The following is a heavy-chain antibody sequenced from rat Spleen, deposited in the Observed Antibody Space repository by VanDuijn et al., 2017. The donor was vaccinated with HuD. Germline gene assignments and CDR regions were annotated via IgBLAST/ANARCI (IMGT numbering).Heavy chain of an antibody. CDR3: ASLLQWSPFDY. CDR1: GFTFSSYD. D-gene: IGHD1-1*01. V-gene: IGHV5S23*01. CDR2: ISPSGRNT. Sequence: EVQLVESGGDLIQPGRSLKLSCAASGFTFSSYDMAWVRQAPTRGLEWVASISPSGRNTFYRDSVKDRFSVSRDNAKSTLYLQIDSLRSEDTATYYCASLLQWSPFDYWGQGVMVTVSS. J-gene: IGHJ2*01.